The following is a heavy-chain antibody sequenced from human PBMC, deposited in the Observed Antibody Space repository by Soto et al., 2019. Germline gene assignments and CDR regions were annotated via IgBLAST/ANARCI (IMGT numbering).Heavy chain of an antibody. V-gene: IGHV3-74*01. Sequence: PGGSLRLSCAASGFTFSSYWMHWVRQAPGKGLVWVSRINSDGSSTSYADSVKGRFTISRDTSKNTLYLQMNSLRGEDTAVYYFARDERSGSYSGIMDMWGQETTITVSS. CDR2: INSDGSST. CDR3: ARDERSGSYSGIMDM. CDR1: GFTFSSYW. D-gene: IGHD1-26*01. J-gene: IGHJ6*02.